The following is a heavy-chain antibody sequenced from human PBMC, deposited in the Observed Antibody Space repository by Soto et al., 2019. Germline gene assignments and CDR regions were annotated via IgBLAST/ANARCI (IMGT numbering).Heavy chain of an antibody. CDR1: GFTFTSSA. J-gene: IGHJ6*02. D-gene: IGHD3-22*01. Sequence: SVKVSCKASGFTFTSSAVQWVRQARGQRLEWIGWIAVGSGNTNYAQKFQERVTITRDMSTSTAYMELSSLRSEDTAVYYCAAETYYYDSSDPRGMDVWGQGTTVTVSS. CDR3: AAETYYYDSSDPRGMDV. V-gene: IGHV1-58*01. CDR2: IAVGSGNT.